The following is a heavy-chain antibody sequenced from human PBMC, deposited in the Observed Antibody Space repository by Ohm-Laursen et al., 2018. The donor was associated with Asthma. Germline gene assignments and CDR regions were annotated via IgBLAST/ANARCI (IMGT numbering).Heavy chain of an antibody. CDR3: ARGAFYYESTGYYFFDH. CDR1: GDSISSGNNY. CDR2: IYYSGLT. D-gene: IGHD3-22*01. V-gene: IGHV4-31*03. J-gene: IGHJ4*02. Sequence: TLSLTCTVSGDSISSGNNYWSRIRQHPGKGLEWIGYIYYSGLTYSNPSLRSRVIISVDTSKNQFSLNLTSVTAADTAVYYCARGAFYYESTGYYFFDHWGQGALVTVSS.